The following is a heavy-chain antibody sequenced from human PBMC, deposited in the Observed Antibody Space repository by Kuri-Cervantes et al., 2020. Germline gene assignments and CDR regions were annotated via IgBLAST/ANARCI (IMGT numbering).Heavy chain of an antibody. J-gene: IGHJ4*02. Sequence: GGSLRLSCAASGFTFSSYWMSWVRQAPGKGLEWVANIKQDGSEKYYVDSVKGRLTISRDNAKNSLYLQVNSLRAEDMTVYYCVRGSGYSSGWYPRTHDYWGQGTLVTVSS. V-gene: IGHV3-7*03. D-gene: IGHD6-19*01. CDR3: VRGSGYSSGWYPRTHDY. CDR2: IKQDGSEK. CDR1: GFTFSSYW.